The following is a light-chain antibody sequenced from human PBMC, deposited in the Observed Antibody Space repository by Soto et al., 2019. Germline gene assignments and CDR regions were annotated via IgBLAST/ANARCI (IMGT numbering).Light chain of an antibody. CDR3: AAWDDRLNGYG. J-gene: IGLJ1*01. CDR2: SDN. CDR1: SSNIGSNT. V-gene: IGLV1-44*01. Sequence: QCLLTQSPSASRTPGRRVTISCSRSSSNIGSNTVNWYHQLPGTAPKLLIYSDNQRPSGVPDRFSAPKSGTSASLVISGLRSKDEADYYCAAWDDRLNGYGFASGTKVTVL.